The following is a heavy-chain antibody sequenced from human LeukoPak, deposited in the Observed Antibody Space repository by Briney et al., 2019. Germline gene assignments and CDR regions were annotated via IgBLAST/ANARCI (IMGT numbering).Heavy chain of an antibody. CDR3: AKEGGYNYGYLDS. CDR1: GFSYSSYA. D-gene: IGHD5-18*01. CDR2: ISGSGDT. J-gene: IGHJ4*02. Sequence: PGGSLRFSCAVSGFSYSSYAMSWVRQAPGKGLEGVSTISGSGDTYYVDSVKGRFTISRDNSKNTLYLQMNSLRAEDTAVYYCAKEGGYNYGYLDSWGQGTLVTVSS. V-gene: IGHV3-23*01.